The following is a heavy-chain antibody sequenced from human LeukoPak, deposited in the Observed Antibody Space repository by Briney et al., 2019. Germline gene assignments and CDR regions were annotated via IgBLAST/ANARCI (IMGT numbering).Heavy chain of an antibody. D-gene: IGHD3-10*01. CDR3: AKLTLYYGSGSYSDY. CDR1: GFTFSSYA. Sequence: PGGSLRLSCAASGFTFSSYAMSWVRQAPGKGLEWVSAISGSGGSTYYADSVKGRFTISRDNSKNTLYLQMNSLRAEDTAVYYCAKLTLYYGSGSYSDYWGQGTLVTVSS. CDR2: ISGSGGST. V-gene: IGHV3-23*01. J-gene: IGHJ4*02.